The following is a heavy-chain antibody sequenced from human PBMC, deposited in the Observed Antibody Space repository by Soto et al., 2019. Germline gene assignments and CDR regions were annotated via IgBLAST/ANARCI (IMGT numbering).Heavy chain of an antibody. CDR3: ARGVVRFLEWFGDAFDI. J-gene: IGHJ3*02. D-gene: IGHD3-3*01. V-gene: IGHV3-33*01. Sequence: GGSLRLSCAASGFTFSSYGMHWVRQAPGKGPEWVAVIWYDGSNKYYADSVKGRFTISRDNSKNTLYLQMNSLRAEDTAVYYSARGVVRFLEWFGDAFDIWGQGTMVTVSS. CDR2: IWYDGSNK. CDR1: GFTFSSYG.